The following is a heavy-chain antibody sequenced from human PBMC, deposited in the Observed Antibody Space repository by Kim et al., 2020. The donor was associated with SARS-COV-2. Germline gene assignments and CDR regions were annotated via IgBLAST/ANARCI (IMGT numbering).Heavy chain of an antibody. CDR1: SGSISSGTYY. CDR3: ARHTSAYSTLDY. V-gene: IGHV4-39*01. CDR2: IHYLGST. J-gene: IGHJ4*02. D-gene: IGHD2-15*01. Sequence: SETLSLTCTLSSGSISSGTYYWVWIRQPPGKGLEFIGKIHYLGSTDYNPALKSRVTISIDTSKTSFSLKLTYVTAADTAVYFCARHTSAYSTLDYWGQGALVTVSS.